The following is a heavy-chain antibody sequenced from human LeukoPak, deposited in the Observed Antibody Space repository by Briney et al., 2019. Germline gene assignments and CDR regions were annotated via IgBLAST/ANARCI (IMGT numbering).Heavy chain of an antibody. CDR3: ARGASRSFDY. Sequence: ASVKVSCKASGGTFSSYDINWVRQATGQGLEWMGWMNPNSGNTGYVQKFQGRVTITRDTSIKTAYMELSSLRFDDTAVYYCARGASRSFDYWGQGTLVTVSS. CDR2: MNPNSGNT. J-gene: IGHJ4*02. CDR1: GGTFSSYD. V-gene: IGHV1-8*03.